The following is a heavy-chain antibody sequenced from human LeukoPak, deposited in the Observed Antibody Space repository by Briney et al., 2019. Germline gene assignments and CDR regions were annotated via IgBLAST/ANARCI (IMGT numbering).Heavy chain of an antibody. CDR1: GGTFSSYA. D-gene: IGHD6-19*01. V-gene: IGHV1-69*06. J-gene: IGHJ4*02. CDR3: AKDKKYSTGYYVPFDY. CDR2: IIPIFGTA. Sequence: SVKVSCKASGGTFSSYAISWVRQAPGQGLEWMGGIIPIFGTANYAQKFQGRVTITADKSTSTAYMELGSLRSEDTAVYYCAKDKKYSTGYYVPFDYWGQGTLVTVSS.